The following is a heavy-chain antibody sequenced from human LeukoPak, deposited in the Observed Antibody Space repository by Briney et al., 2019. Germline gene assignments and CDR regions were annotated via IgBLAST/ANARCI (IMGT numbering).Heavy chain of an antibody. Sequence: SETLSLSCSASGASTSHFYWNWIRQPPGKGLEWIGYMHNSGSSRHSPSLKSRVTISIDTSKNLFSLQLTSVTAADTAIYYCARSAEWLRNAFDIWGQGTMVSVSS. CDR1: GASTSHFY. D-gene: IGHD5-12*01. CDR2: MHNSGSS. V-gene: IGHV4-59*01. CDR3: ARSAEWLRNAFDI. J-gene: IGHJ3*02.